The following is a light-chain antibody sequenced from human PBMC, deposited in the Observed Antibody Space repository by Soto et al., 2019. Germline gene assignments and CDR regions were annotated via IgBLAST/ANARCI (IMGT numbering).Light chain of an antibody. V-gene: IGKV3-15*01. CDR2: GAS. J-gene: IGKJ1*01. CDR1: QSVSSN. Sequence: EIVMTQSPATLSVSPGERATLSCRASQSVSSNLAWYQQKPGPAPRLLIYGASTRATGIQASLSGSGTGTDYTLTISSLQSADFADYYCQQYNNWPPTCTFGQGTKVEIK. CDR3: QQYNNWPPTCT.